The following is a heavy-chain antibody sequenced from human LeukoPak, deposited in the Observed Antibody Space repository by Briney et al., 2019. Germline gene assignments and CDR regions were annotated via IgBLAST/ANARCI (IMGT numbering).Heavy chain of an antibody. CDR3: VRVAPPLAMITIVDY. J-gene: IGHJ4*02. Sequence: GGSLRLSCAASGFTVSSNFMSWFRRAPGKGLEWVSVLYTGGSTHYADSVKGRFTISRDISKNTVYLQMNSLRAEDTAVYYCVRVAPPLAMITIVDYWGQGTLVTVSS. D-gene: IGHD3-16*01. V-gene: IGHV3-53*01. CDR2: LYTGGST. CDR1: GFTVSSNF.